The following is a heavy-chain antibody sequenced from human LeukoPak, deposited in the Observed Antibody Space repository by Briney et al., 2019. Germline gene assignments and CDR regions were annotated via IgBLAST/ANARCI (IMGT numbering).Heavy chain of an antibody. J-gene: IGHJ3*02. CDR2: IYYSGST. CDR1: GGSISSGGYY. CDR3: ARERRDYDFWSGYYTDPDAFDI. D-gene: IGHD3-3*01. Sequence: TLSLTCTVSGGSISSGGYYWSWIRQHPGKGLEWIGYIYYSGSTYYNPSLKSRVTISVDTSKNQFSLKLSSVTAADTAVYYCARERRDYDFWSGYYTDPDAFDIWGQGTMVTVSS. V-gene: IGHV4-31*03.